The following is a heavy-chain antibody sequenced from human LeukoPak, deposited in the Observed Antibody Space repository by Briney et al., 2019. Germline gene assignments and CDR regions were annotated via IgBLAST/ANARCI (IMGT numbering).Heavy chain of an antibody. J-gene: IGHJ6*02. CDR1: GGTFSSYA. D-gene: IGHD6-13*01. V-gene: IGHV1-69*04. CDR3: ARVLGSSSWYHGMDV. Sequence: SVKVSCKASGGTFSSYAISWVRQAPGQGLEWMGRIIPILGIANYAQKFQGRVTITADKSTSTAYMELSSLRSEDTAVYYCARVLGSSSWYHGMDVWGQGTTVTVSS. CDR2: IIPILGIA.